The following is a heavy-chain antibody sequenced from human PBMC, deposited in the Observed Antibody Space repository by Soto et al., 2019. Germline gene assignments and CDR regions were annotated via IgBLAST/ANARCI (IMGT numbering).Heavy chain of an antibody. J-gene: IGHJ6*02. CDR1: GFTFSSSA. D-gene: IGHD6-19*01. CDR3: AADQGLSVGYLYYYGMDV. CDR2: IVVGSANT. V-gene: IGHV1-58*01. Sequence: SVKVSCKASGFTFSSSAVQWVGQARGQRPEWIGSIVVGSANTNYAQKFQERVTITRDMSTSTAYMELSSPRSEDTAVYYCAADQGLSVGYLYYYGMDVWGQGTTVTVSS.